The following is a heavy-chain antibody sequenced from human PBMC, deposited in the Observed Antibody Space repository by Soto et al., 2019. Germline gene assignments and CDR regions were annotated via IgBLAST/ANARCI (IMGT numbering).Heavy chain of an antibody. Sequence: ASVKVSCKSSGGTFSSHSINWVRQAPGQGLEWMGGIIPIFGPANFAKKFQGRVTITADESTTTAYMELSSLTSEDTAVYYCATGSFTSTGGRIGYHYNAMDVWGQGTTVTVSS. CDR2: IIPIFGPA. V-gene: IGHV1-69*13. D-gene: IGHD1-1*01. CDR1: GGTFSSHS. CDR3: ATGSFTSTGGRIGYHYNAMDV. J-gene: IGHJ6*02.